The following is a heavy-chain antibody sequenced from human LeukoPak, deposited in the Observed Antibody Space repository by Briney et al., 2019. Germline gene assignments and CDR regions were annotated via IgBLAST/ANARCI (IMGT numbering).Heavy chain of an antibody. V-gene: IGHV3-13*01. Sequence: PGGSLRLSCAASGFTFSSYDMHWVRQATGKGLEWVSAIGTAGDTYYPGSVKGRFTISRENAKNSLYLQMNSLRAGDTAVYYCVMGRDYYGSGSYSAPDFDYWGQGTLVTVSS. CDR2: IGTAGDT. D-gene: IGHD3-10*01. CDR1: GFTFSSYD. CDR3: VMGRDYYGSGSYSAPDFDY. J-gene: IGHJ4*02.